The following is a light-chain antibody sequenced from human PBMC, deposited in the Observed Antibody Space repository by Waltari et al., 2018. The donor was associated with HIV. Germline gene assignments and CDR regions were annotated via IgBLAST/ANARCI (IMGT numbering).Light chain of an antibody. V-gene: IGLV1-51*02. CDR3: ATWDSSLSAGV. Sequence: QSVLTQPPSVSAAPGQKVTISCSGRRPNIGNNLVSWYQQLPGTAPKLLIFENNKRPSGIPDRFSGSKSGTSATLGITGLQTGDEAEYYCATWDSSLSAGVFGGGTKLTVL. CDR1: RPNIGNNL. J-gene: IGLJ2*01. CDR2: ENN.